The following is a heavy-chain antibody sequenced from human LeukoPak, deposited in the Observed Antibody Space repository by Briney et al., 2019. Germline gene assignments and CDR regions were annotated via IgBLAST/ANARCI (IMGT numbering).Heavy chain of an antibody. D-gene: IGHD6-13*01. CDR1: GFTFSNHG. CDR2: VSPPGGGT. V-gene: IGHV3-23*01. Sequence: GGTLRLSCAASGFTFSNHGMNWVRQAPGKGLEWLSGVSPPGGGTYYADSVKGRFTISRDNSKNTLYLQMNSLRAEDTAVYYCAKDSSSWDYYYYYYMDVWGKGTTVTISS. CDR3: AKDSSSWDYYYYYYMDV. J-gene: IGHJ6*03.